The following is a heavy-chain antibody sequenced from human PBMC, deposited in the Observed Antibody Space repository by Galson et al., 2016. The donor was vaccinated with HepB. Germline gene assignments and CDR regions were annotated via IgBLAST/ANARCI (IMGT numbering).Heavy chain of an antibody. CDR3: AKFQMAVTGNVGYFDY. J-gene: IGHJ4*02. D-gene: IGHD6-19*01. CDR2: ISGSGLKT. CDR1: GFTFDTHA. V-gene: IGHV3-23*01. Sequence: SLRLSCAASGFTFDTHAMNWVRQAPGKGLEWVSAISGSGLKTDYADSVKGRLTIFRDNSKNTVSLQMSNLRVGDTAVYYCAKFQMAVTGNVGYFDYWGQGALVTVSS.